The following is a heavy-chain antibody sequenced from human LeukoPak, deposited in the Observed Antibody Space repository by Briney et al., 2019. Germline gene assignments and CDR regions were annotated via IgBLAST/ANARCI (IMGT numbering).Heavy chain of an antibody. CDR1: GFTFSSYS. CDR2: ISSSSSYI. J-gene: IGHJ6*02. D-gene: IGHD1-1*01. V-gene: IGHV3-21*01. Sequence: TGGSLRLSGAASGFTFSSYSMNWVRKAPGKGLRGVSSISSSSSYIYYADSVKGRFTISRDNAKNSLYLQMNSLRAEDTAVYYCARDYGRGSPLDVWGQGTTVTVSS. CDR3: ARDYGRGSPLDV.